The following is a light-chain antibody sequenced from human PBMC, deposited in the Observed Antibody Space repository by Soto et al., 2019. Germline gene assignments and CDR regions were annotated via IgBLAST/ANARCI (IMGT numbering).Light chain of an antibody. V-gene: IGKV3-15*01. CDR2: GAS. CDR3: QQYYNWPRT. CDR1: QSLGSH. Sequence: EVVMTQSPGTLSLSPGDTARLSCRASQSLGSHLAWYQQKPGQAPRLLIFGASARPTGIPARISGSGSGTEFTLTISSLRSEDFAVYFCQQYYNWPRTFGQGTKVDI. J-gene: IGKJ1*01.